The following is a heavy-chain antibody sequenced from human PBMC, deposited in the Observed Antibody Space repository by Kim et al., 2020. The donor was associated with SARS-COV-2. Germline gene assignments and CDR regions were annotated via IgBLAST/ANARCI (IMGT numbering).Heavy chain of an antibody. Sequence: GGSLRLSCAASGFTFSSYAMHWVRQAPGKGLEWVSAISYGGGNKYYADSVKGRFTISRDNSKNTLYLQMNSLRAEDTAVYYCASVRVTTYDYWGQGTLVTVSS. CDR2: ISYGGGNK. J-gene: IGHJ4*02. CDR3: ASVRVTTYDY. D-gene: IGHD4-17*01. CDR1: GFTFSSYA. V-gene: IGHV3-23*01.